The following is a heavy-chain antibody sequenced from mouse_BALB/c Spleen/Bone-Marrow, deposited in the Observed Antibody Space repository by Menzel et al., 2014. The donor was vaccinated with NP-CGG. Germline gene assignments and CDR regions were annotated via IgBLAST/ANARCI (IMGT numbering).Heavy chain of an antibody. CDR3: ARSTTTDYFDY. Sequence: QVQLQQSGPGLVAPSQSLSITCTVSGFSLTSYGVHWVRQPPGKGLEWLGVIWAGGTTNYNPALMSRLSISKDNSKSQVFLKMNSLQTDDTAMYYCARSTTTDYFDYWGQGTTLTVSS. D-gene: IGHD1-1*01. J-gene: IGHJ2*01. V-gene: IGHV2-9*02. CDR1: GFSLTSYG. CDR2: IWAGGTT.